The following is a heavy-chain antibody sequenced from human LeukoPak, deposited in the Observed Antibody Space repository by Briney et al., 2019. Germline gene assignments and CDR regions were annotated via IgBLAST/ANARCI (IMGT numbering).Heavy chain of an antibody. D-gene: IGHD6-6*01. V-gene: IGHV1-18*01. CDR3: ARRTYSSSSSIFDY. CDR2: ISGYSGNT. CDR1: GYTFTSYG. Sequence: ASVKVSCKASGYTFTSYGISWVRQAPGQGLEWMAWISGYSGNTNYAQKLQGRVTMTTDTSTSTAYMELRSLRSDDTAVYYCARRTYSSSSSIFDYWGQGTLVTVSS. J-gene: IGHJ4*02.